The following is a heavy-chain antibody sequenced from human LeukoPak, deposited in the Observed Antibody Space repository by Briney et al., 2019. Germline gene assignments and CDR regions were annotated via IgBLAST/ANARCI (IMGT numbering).Heavy chain of an antibody. V-gene: IGHV3-48*03. D-gene: IGHD3-22*01. CDR3: ATNSVYDSSGYPFDY. CDR2: INSSCSTI. Sequence: GGSLRLSCAASGFTPSRYEMNWVRPAPGKGLEWVSYINSSCSTIYYAYSVKGGFTIYRDTAKNSLYLQINTLRAEDTAVYYCATNSVYDSSGYPFDYWGQGTLVTVSS. CDR1: GFTPSRYE. J-gene: IGHJ4*02.